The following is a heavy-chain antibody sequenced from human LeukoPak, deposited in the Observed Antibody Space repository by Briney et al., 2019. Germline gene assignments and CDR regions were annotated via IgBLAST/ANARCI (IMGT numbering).Heavy chain of an antibody. Sequence: PSETLSLTCTVSGVSISSYYWSWIRQPPGKGLEWIGYIYYSGSTNYNPSLKSRVTISVDTSKNQFSLKLSSVTAADTAVYYCARDGKEFWFDPWGQGTLVTVSS. CDR1: GVSISSYY. D-gene: IGHD1-1*01. CDR2: IYYSGST. CDR3: ARDGKEFWFDP. V-gene: IGHV4-59*01. J-gene: IGHJ5*02.